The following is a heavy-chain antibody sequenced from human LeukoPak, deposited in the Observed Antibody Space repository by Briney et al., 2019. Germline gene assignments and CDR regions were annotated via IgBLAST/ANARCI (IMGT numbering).Heavy chain of an antibody. J-gene: IGHJ4*02. Sequence: GGSLRLSCAASGFTFSSYGMHWVRQAPGKGLVWVSRINSDGSSTSYADSVKGRFTISRDNAKNTLYLQMNSLRAEDTAVYYCARVKQWLVQDYFDYWGQGTLVTVSS. CDR2: INSDGSST. D-gene: IGHD6-19*01. CDR3: ARVKQWLVQDYFDY. CDR1: GFTFSSYG. V-gene: IGHV3-74*01.